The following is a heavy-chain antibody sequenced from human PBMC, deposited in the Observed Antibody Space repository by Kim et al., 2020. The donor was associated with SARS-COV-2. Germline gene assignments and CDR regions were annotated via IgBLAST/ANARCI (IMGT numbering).Heavy chain of an antibody. CDR1: GGSISSSSYY. CDR3: ASSWHHKGGYFDY. Sequence: SETLSLTCTVSGGSISSSSYYWGWIRQPPGKGLEWIGSIYYSGSTYYNPSLKSRVTISVDTSKNQFSLKLSSVTAADTAVYYCASSWHHKGGYFDYWGQGTLVTVSS. CDR2: IYYSGST. D-gene: IGHD3-16*01. J-gene: IGHJ4*02. V-gene: IGHV4-39*07.